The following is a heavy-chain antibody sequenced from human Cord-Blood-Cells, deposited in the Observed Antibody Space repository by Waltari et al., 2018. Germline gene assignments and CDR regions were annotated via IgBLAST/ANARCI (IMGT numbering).Heavy chain of an antibody. CDR1: GGTFSSYA. D-gene: IGHD3-10*01. Sequence: QVQLVQSGAEVKKPGSSVKVSCKASGGTFSSYAISWGRQAPGQGLEWMGGLTPIFGTANYAQQFHGRVTMTADESTSTAYRELGSLRSEDTAVYYCARAISMSGSYFDYWGQGALVTVSS. V-gene: IGHV1-69*01. CDR2: LTPIFGTA. CDR3: ARAISMSGSYFDY. J-gene: IGHJ4*02.